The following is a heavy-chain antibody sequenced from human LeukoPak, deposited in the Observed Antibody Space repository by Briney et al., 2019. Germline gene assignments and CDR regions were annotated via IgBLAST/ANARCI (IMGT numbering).Heavy chain of an antibody. V-gene: IGHV3-48*04. J-gene: IGHJ6*04. CDR1: GLTLRSSW. Sequence: GGSLRLSCTASGLTLRSSWMNWVRQAPGKGLEWVSYISSSGSTIYYADSVKGRFTISRDNAKNSLYLQMNSLRAEDTAVYYCAELGITMIGGVWGKGTTVTISS. CDR2: ISSSGSTI. D-gene: IGHD3-10*02. CDR3: AELGITMIGGV.